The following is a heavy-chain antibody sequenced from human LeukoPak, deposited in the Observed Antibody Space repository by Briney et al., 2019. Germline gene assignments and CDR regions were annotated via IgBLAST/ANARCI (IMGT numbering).Heavy chain of an antibody. CDR1: GYTFTSYG. Sequence: GASVKVSCKASGYTFTSYGISWVRQAPGQGLEWMGWISAYNGNTNYAQKLQGRVTMTTDISTSTAYMELRSLRSDDTVVYYCATLIMITFGGVTPSDYFDYWGQGTLVTVSS. J-gene: IGHJ4*02. V-gene: IGHV1-18*01. D-gene: IGHD3-16*01. CDR2: ISAYNGNT. CDR3: ATLIMITFGGVTPSDYFDY.